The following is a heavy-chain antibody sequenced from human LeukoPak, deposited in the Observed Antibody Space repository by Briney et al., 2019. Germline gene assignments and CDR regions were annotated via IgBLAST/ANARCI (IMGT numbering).Heavy chain of an antibody. CDR3: ARGYNWNYQNAFDI. V-gene: IGHV3-21*04. J-gene: IGHJ3*02. CDR1: GFTFSRYT. CDR2: ISTSSSYI. Sequence: GGSLRLSCAASGFTFSRYTMNWLREAPGKGLEWVSSISTSSSYIYYADSVKGRFTISRDNAKNSLYLQMNSLRAEDTALYYCARGYNWNYQNAFDIWGQGTMVTVSS. D-gene: IGHD1-7*01.